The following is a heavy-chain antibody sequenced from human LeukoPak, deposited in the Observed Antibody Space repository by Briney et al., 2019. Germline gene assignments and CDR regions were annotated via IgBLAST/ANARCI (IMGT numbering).Heavy chain of an antibody. CDR3: ARELRYDNSDSGAF. Sequence: PGGSLRLSCAASGFTFSSYWMSWVRQAPGKGLEWVANIKQDGSEKYYVDSVKGRFTISRDNAKNSLYLQMNSLRAEDTAVYYCARELRYDNSDSGAFWGQGTVVTVSS. CDR2: IKQDGSEK. J-gene: IGHJ3*01. CDR1: GFTFSSYW. D-gene: IGHD3-22*01. V-gene: IGHV3-7*01.